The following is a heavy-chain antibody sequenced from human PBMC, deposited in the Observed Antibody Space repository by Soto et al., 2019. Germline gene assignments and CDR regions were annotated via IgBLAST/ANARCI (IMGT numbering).Heavy chain of an antibody. Sequence: PSETLSLTCTVSGGSISSGGYYWSWIRQHPGKGLEWIGYIYYSGSTYYNPSLKSRVTISVDTSKNQFSLKLSSVTAADTAVYYCAGLRGPYYDFWSGYYVDYWGQGTLVTVSS. D-gene: IGHD3-3*01. CDR2: IYYSGST. J-gene: IGHJ4*02. V-gene: IGHV4-39*01. CDR1: GGSISSGGYY. CDR3: AGLRGPYYDFWSGYYVDY.